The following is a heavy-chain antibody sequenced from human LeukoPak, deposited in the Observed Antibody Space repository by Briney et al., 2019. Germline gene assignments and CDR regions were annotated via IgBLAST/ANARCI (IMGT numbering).Heavy chain of an antibody. CDR2: ISGSGGGT. CDR3: AKEVGGYTTFDY. J-gene: IGHJ4*02. Sequence: GGSLRLSCAASGFTFTAYAVSWVRQAPGKGLEWVSAISGSGGGTYYADSVKGRFTISRDNSKNTVYLQMNSLRGEDTAVYYCAKEVGGYTTFDYWGQGTLVTVSS. CDR1: GFTFTAYA. V-gene: IGHV3-23*01. D-gene: IGHD2-2*02.